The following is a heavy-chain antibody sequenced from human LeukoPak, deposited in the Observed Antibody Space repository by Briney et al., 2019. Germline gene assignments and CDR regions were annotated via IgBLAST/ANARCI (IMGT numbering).Heavy chain of an antibody. J-gene: IGHJ5*02. D-gene: IGHD3-22*01. Sequence: ASVKVSCKASGYTFTGYYMHWVRQAPGQGLEWMGRINPNSGGTNYAQKFQGRVTMTRDMSISTAYMELSRLRSDDTAVYYCARDWDYYDSSGYQPGAWGQGTLVTVSS. V-gene: IGHV1-2*06. CDR1: GYTFTGYY. CDR2: INPNSGGT. CDR3: ARDWDYYDSSGYQPGA.